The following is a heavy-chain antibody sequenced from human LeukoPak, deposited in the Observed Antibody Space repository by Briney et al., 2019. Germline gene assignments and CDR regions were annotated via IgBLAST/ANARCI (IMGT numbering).Heavy chain of an antibody. D-gene: IGHD3-22*01. CDR1: GGTFSAYA. CDR2: IIPMFATP. V-gene: IGHV1-69*13. Sequence: ASVKVSCKASGGTFSAYAISWVRQAPGQGLEWMGGIIPMFATPNYAQKFQGRVTITADESTSTAYMELSSLRSEDTAVYYCARRARDYYDSSGYYYYYMDVWGKGTTVTISS. CDR3: ARRARDYYDSSGYYYYYMDV. J-gene: IGHJ6*03.